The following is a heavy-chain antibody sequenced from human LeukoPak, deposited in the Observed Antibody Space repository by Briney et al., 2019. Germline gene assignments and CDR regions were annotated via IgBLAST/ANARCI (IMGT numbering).Heavy chain of an antibody. CDR3: ATGQLVYCSGGSCYSKWFDP. CDR1: GGSFSGYY. Sequence: SETLSLTCAVYGGSFSGYYWSWIRQPPGKGLEWIGEINHSGSTNYNPSLKSRVTISVDTSKNQFSLKLSSVTAADTAVYYCATGQLVYCSGGSCYSKWFDPWGQGTLVTVSS. D-gene: IGHD2-15*01. J-gene: IGHJ5*02. CDR2: INHSGST. V-gene: IGHV4-34*01.